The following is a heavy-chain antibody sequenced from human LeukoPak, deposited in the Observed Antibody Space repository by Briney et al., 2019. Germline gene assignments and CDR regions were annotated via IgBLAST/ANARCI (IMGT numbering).Heavy chain of an antibody. D-gene: IGHD3-10*01. Sequence: KPSETLSLTCAVYGGSFSGYYWSWIRQPPGKGLEWIGEINHSGSTNYNPSLKSRVTISVDTSKNQFSLKLSSVTAADTAVYYCARLRRRSHYGSGRASFYYYYMDVWGKGTTVTVSS. CDR1: GGSFSGYY. J-gene: IGHJ6*03. CDR2: INHSGST. V-gene: IGHV4-34*01. CDR3: ARLRRRSHYGSGRASFYYYYMDV.